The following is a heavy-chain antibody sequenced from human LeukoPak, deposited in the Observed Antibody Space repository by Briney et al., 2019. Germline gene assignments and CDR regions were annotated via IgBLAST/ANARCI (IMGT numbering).Heavy chain of an antibody. CDR2: IWYDGSNK. D-gene: IGHD3-9*01. J-gene: IGHJ6*02. V-gene: IGHV3-33*08. CDR1: GFTFSSYE. Sequence: GGSLRLSCAASGFTFSSYEVNWVRQAPGKGLEWVAVIWYDGSNKYYADSVKGRFTISRGNSKNTLYLQMNSLRAEDTAVYYCARRRRLRYFDWLLHDYYYYYGMDVWGQGTTVTVSS. CDR3: ARRRRLRYFDWLLHDYYYYYGMDV.